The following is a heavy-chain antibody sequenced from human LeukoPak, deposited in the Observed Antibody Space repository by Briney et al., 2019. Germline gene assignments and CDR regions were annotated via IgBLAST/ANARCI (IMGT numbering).Heavy chain of an antibody. CDR1: GGSISSGDYY. CDR3: AREGFGAFGWFDP. V-gene: IGHV4-30-4*01. CDR2: IYYSGST. Sequence: SETLSLTCTVSGGSISSGDYYWSWIRQPPGKGLEWIGYIYYSGSTYYNPSLKSRVTISVDTSKNQFSLKLSSVTAADTAVYYCAREGFGAFGWFDPWGQGTLVTVSS. J-gene: IGHJ5*02. D-gene: IGHD3-10*01.